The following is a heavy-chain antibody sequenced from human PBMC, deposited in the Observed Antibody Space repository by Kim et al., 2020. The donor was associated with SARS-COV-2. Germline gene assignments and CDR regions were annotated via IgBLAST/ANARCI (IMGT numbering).Heavy chain of an antibody. Sequence: SETLSLTCTVSGGSISSSSYYWGWIRQPPGKGLEWIGSINYSGSTYYNPSLKSRVTISVDTSKNQFSLKLSSVTAADTAVYYCARLNYYDSSGYYEFDY. D-gene: IGHD3-22*01. V-gene: IGHV4-39*01. J-gene: IGHJ4*01. CDR3: ARLNYYDSSGYYEFDY. CDR1: GGSISSSSYY. CDR2: INYSGST.